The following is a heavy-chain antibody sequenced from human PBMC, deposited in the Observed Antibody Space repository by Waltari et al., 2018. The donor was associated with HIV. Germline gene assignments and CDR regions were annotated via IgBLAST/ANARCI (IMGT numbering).Heavy chain of an antibody. CDR1: GGPTSTSF. D-gene: IGHD3-3*01. V-gene: IGHV4-59*01. CDR2: IYYSGST. J-gene: IGHJ6*02. Sequence: QVQLQESGPGLVKPSETLSLTCTVSGGPTSTSFWSWIPPPPGKGLEWIGYIYYSGSTNYNPYLKSRVTISVDTSKNQFSLKLSSVTAADTAVYYCAREGDFWSGRSYYYYGMDVWGQGTTVTVSS. CDR3: AREGDFWSGRSYYYYGMDV.